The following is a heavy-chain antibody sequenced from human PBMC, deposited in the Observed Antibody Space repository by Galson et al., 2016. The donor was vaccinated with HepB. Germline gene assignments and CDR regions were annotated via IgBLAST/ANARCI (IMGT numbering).Heavy chain of an antibody. D-gene: IGHD2-15*01. J-gene: IGHJ2*01. Sequence: SLRLSCAASGFTVSSHYVSWVRQAPGKGLEWVSVIYNDGTTYYSDSVKGRFTIPRDNSKNTVDLQKNSLRAEDTAVYYCARGAGILVLVLEDCYLDLWGRGTLVTVSS. CDR2: IYNDGTT. V-gene: IGHV3-66*01. CDR1: GFTVSSHY. CDR3: ARGAGILVLVLEDCYLDL.